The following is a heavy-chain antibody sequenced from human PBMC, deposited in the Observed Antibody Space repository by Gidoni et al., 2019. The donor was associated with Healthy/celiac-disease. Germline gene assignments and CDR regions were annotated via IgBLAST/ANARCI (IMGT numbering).Heavy chain of an antibody. CDR2: SSGSGGSK. J-gene: IGHJ1*01. CDR1: GFTFSSYA. Sequence: EVQLVESGGGLVQPGGSLRLSCAASGFTFSSYAMSWVRQAPGKGLEWVSASSGSGGSKYYADSVKGRFTISRDNSKNTLYLQMNSLRAEDTAVYYCAKVEPYCSGGSCYDAEYFQHWRQGTLVTVSS. CDR3: AKVEPYCSGGSCYDAEYFQH. D-gene: IGHD2-15*01. V-gene: IGHV3-23*04.